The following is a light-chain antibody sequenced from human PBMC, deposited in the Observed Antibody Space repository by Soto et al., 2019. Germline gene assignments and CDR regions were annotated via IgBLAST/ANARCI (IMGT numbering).Light chain of an antibody. Sequence: EIVLTQSPGTLSLSPGERATLSCRASQTIRSNNLAWYQQKPGQAPRLVIYGASSRATGIPDRFSGSGSGTDFTLTISRLEPDDFAVYYCQQFYGIPFTFGPGTKVEI. CDR3: QQFYGIPFT. CDR2: GAS. CDR1: QTIRSNN. V-gene: IGKV3-20*01. J-gene: IGKJ3*01.